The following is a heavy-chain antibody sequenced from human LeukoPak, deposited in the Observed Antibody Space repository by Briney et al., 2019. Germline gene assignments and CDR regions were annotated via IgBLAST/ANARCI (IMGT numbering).Heavy chain of an antibody. V-gene: IGHV3-74*01. CDR2: LSTDGTYT. J-gene: IGHJ5*02. CDR1: GFNLRDYW. CDR3: VRETSNSGNWFDL. Sequence: PGGSLRLSCAASGFNLRDYWMHGVRPAPGRGLVWVSRLSTDGTYTNYADSVTGRFPISRDRAKKALYLQMDSLRAEDTSFYYCVRETSNSGNWFDLWGQGTLVTVSS. D-gene: IGHD4-11*01.